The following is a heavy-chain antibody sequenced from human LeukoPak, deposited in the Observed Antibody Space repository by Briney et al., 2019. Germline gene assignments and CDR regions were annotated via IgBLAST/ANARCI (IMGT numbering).Heavy chain of an antibody. Sequence: PGRSLRLSCAASGFSFSSYEMNWVRQAPGKGLEWVSYISSSDKTIYYADSVKGRFTISRDNANNSLSLQMNSLRDEDTAVYYCVLGSPFDYWGQGTLVTVSS. CDR1: GFSFSSYE. V-gene: IGHV3-48*03. D-gene: IGHD3-10*01. CDR2: ISSSDKTI. J-gene: IGHJ4*02. CDR3: VLGSPFDY.